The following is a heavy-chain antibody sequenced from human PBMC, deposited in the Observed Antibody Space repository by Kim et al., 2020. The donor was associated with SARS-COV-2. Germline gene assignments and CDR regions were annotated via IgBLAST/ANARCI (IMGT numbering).Heavy chain of an antibody. D-gene: IGHD3-10*02. CDR1: GFTFRSYG. V-gene: IGHV3-23*01. J-gene: IGHJ4*02. CDR2: ISRGGSSR. Sequence: GGSLRLSCAASGFTFRSYGMTWVRQAPGKGLEWVATISRGGSSRYYLDSVTGRCTISRDDSNNILYLQMNSLRVDDTAIYYCAKDVVYQCSAVDSWGQGILVAVSS. CDR3: AKDVVYQCSAVDS.